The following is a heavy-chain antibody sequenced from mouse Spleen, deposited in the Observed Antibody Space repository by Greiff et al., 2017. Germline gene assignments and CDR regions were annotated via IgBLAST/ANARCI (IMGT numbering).Heavy chain of an antibody. CDR2: IHPNSGST. D-gene: IGHD1-1*01. CDR1: GYTFTSYW. Sequence: QVQLQQSGAELVKPGASVKLSCKASGYTFTSYWMHWVKQRPGQGLEWIGMIHPNSGSTNYNEKFKSKATLTVDKSSSTAYMQLSSLTSEDSAVYYCARSRITTVVATDYWGQGTTLTVSS. J-gene: IGHJ2*01. V-gene: IGHV1-64*01. CDR3: ARSRITTVVATDY.